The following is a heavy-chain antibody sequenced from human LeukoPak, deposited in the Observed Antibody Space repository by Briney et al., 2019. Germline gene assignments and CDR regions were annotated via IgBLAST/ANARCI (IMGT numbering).Heavy chain of an antibody. CDR2: ISGSGGTT. CDR1: GFTFSGYA. D-gene: IGHD3-3*01. J-gene: IGHJ3*02. V-gene: IGHV3-23*01. Sequence: GSLRLSCAASGFTFSGYAMSWVRQAPGKGLEWISGISGSGGTTYYAHSVKGRFTISRDNSKNTLYLQMNSLRAEDTAVYYCAKAYDFWSGSANAFDIWGQGTMVTVSS. CDR3: AKAYDFWSGSANAFDI.